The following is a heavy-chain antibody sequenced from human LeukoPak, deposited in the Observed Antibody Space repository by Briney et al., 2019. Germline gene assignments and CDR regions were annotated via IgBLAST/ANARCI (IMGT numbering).Heavy chain of an antibody. D-gene: IGHD6-13*01. V-gene: IGHV3-23*01. J-gene: IGHJ4*02. CDR1: GFTFSSYC. CDR3: AKAVKEQQLPY. CDR2: ISGSGGST. Sequence: GGSLRLSCEASGFTFSSYCMTWVRQAPGKGLEWVSAISGSGGSTYYADSVKGRFTISRDNSKNTLYLQMNSLRAEDTAVYYCAKAVKEQQLPYWGQGTLVTVSS.